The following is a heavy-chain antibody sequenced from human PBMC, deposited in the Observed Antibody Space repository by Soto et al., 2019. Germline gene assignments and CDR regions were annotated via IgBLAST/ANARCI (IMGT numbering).Heavy chain of an antibody. J-gene: IGHJ4*02. Sequence: SVKVSCKASGFTFTSSAVQWVRQARGQRLEWIGWIVVGSGNTNYAQKFQERVTITRDMSTSTAYMELSSLRSEDTAVYYCAADYRYSGYDPIDYWGQGTLVTVSS. CDR1: GFTFTSSA. CDR2: IVVGSGNT. D-gene: IGHD5-12*01. CDR3: AADYRYSGYDPIDY. V-gene: IGHV1-58*01.